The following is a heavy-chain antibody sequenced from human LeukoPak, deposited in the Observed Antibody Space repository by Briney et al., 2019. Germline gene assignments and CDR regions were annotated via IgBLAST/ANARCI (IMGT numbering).Heavy chain of an antibody. CDR3: ARDTIAPNDAFDV. J-gene: IGHJ3*01. D-gene: IGHD6-13*01. CDR1: GGSITSSSYY. Sequence: SETLSLTCTVSGGSITSSSYYWGWIRQPPGKGLEWIGSIYYSGSTHYTPSLKSRVTISIDTSKNQFSLKLNSVTAADTAVYYCARDTIAPNDAFDVWGQGTMVTVSS. CDR2: IYYSGST. V-gene: IGHV4-39*02.